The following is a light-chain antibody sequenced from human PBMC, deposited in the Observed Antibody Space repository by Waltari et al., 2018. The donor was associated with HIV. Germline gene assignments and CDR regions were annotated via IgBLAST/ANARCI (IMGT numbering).Light chain of an antibody. CDR2: RAS. CDR1: QSISSW. Sequence: DIQMTQSPSTLSASVGDRVTIACRASQSISSWLAWYQQKPGRGPKLLIYRASSLQNGVQSRFSGSGSGTEFILTITSLQPDDFATYFCQQYNSYPWTFGQGTKLEIK. CDR3: QQYNSYPWT. V-gene: IGKV1-5*03. J-gene: IGKJ1*01.